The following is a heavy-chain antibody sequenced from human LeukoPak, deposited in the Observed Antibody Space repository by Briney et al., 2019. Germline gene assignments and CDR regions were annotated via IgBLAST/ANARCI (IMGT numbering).Heavy chain of an antibody. CDR1: GYSISSGYY. J-gene: IGHJ3*02. V-gene: IGHV4-38-2*02. Sequence: SETLSLTCTVSGYSISSGYYWGWIRQPPGKGLEWIGSIFHSGSTYYNPSLKSRVTISVDASNNQFSLRLSSVTAADTAVYYCASGLRYFDWLLPDAFDIWGQGTMVTVSS. D-gene: IGHD3-9*01. CDR3: ASGLRYFDWLLPDAFDI. CDR2: IFHSGST.